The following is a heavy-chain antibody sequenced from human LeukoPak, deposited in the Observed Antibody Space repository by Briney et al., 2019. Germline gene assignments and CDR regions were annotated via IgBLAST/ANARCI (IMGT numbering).Heavy chain of an antibody. D-gene: IGHD6-6*01. CDR2: ISSSGSTI. V-gene: IGHV3-48*04. CDR1: GFTFSNYG. Sequence: GGSLRLSCAASGFTFSNYGMHWARRAPGKGLEWVSYISSSGSTIYYADSVKGRFTISRDNAKNSLYLQMNSLRAEDTAVYYCARDRIAARQGDYWGQGTLVTVSS. CDR3: ARDRIAARQGDY. J-gene: IGHJ4*02.